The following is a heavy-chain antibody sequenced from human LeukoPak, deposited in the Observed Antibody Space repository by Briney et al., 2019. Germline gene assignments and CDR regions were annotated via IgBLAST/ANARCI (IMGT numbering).Heavy chain of an antibody. D-gene: IGHD6-13*01. J-gene: IGHJ4*02. CDR1: GGSISSSSYY. CDR3: ARELRYSSSQDY. V-gene: IGHV4-39*07. Sequence: SETLSLTCTVSGGSISSSSYYWGWIRQPPGKGLEWIGSIYYSGSTYYNPSLKSRVTISVDTSKNQFSLKLSSVTAADTAVYYCARELRYSSSQDYWGQGTLVTVSS. CDR2: IYYSGST.